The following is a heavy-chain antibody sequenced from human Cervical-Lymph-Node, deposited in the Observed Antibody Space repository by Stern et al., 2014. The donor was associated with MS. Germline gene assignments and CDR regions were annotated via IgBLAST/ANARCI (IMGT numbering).Heavy chain of an antibody. V-gene: IGHV5-51*01. CDR1: GYKFSIYW. CDR2: IYSGDSET. D-gene: IGHD1-14*01. CDR3: ARQTTAWASDV. Sequence: EVQLVESGAELIRPGESLKISCKGSGYKFSIYWIAWVRQMPGKGLEWMGIIYSGDSETRYSPSVQGQVTMSADKSTSTAYLQWSSLNASDTAMYFCARQTTAWASDVWGQGTLVTVSS. J-gene: IGHJ4*02.